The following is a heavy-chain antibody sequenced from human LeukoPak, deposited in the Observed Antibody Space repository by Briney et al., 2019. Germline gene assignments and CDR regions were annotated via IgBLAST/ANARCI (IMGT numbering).Heavy chain of an antibody. V-gene: IGHV1-3*01. J-gene: IGHJ4*02. CDR2: INAGNGNT. CDR1: GYIFNDYY. D-gene: IGHD6-19*01. CDR3: ARGPVAGPFDY. Sequence: ASVKVSCKASGYIFNDYYINWVRQAPGQRLEWMGWINAGNGNTKYSQKFQGRVTITRDTSASTAYMELSSLRSEDTAVYYCARGPVAGPFDYWGQGTLVTVSS.